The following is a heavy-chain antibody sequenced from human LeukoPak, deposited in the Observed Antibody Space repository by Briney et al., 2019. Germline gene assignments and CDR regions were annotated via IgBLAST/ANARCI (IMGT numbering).Heavy chain of an antibody. D-gene: IGHD2-2*01. V-gene: IGHV3-30*03. J-gene: IGHJ4*02. Sequence: PGGSLTLSCAASGFTFSSYGMHWLRQAPGKGLEWVAVISYDGSNKYYADPVKGRFTISRDNSKNTLYLQMNSVRAEDTAVYYCGGFVVVAAAFDYWGQGTLVTVSS. CDR1: GFTFSSYG. CDR3: GGFVVVAAAFDY. CDR2: ISYDGSNK.